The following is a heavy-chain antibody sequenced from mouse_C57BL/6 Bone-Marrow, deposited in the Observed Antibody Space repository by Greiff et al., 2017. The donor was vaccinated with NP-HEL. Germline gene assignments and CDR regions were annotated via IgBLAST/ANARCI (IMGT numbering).Heavy chain of an antibody. CDR3: AILEAY. V-gene: IGHV1-81*01. CDR2: IYPRSGNT. CDR1: GYTFTSYG. J-gene: IGHJ3*01. Sequence: QVQLQQSGAELARPGASVKLSCKASGYTFTSYGISWVKQRTGQGLEWIGEIYPRSGNTYYNEKFKGKATLTADKSSSTAYMELRSLTSEDSAVYFWAILEAYWGQGTLVTVSA. D-gene: IGHD2-10*02.